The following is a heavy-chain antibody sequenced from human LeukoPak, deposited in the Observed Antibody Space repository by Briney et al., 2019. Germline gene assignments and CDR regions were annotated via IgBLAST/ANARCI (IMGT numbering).Heavy chain of an antibody. CDR2: INPKSGDT. J-gene: IGHJ5*02. D-gene: IGHD1-26*01. CDR3: ARDGIRGGNWFDP. V-gene: IGHV1-2*02. Sequence: ASVKVSCKASGYTFSAYYIHWVRQAPGQGPEWMGWINPKSGDTNYAQKFQGRVTMTRDTSISTAYMELSRLRSGDTAVYYCARDGIRGGNWFDPWGQGTLVTVSS. CDR1: GYTFSAYY.